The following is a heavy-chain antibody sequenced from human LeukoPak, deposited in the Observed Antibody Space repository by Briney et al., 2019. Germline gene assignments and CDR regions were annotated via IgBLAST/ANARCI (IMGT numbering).Heavy chain of an antibody. CDR3: ARGFGYSYGSRYYYYGMDV. Sequence: SETLSLTCAVYGCSFSGYYWSWIRQPPGKGLEWIGEINHSGSTNYNPSLKSGVTISVDTSKKQFSLKLSSVTAADTAVYYCARGFGYSYGSRYYYYGMDVWGKGTTVTVSS. D-gene: IGHD5-18*01. CDR1: GCSFSGYY. V-gene: IGHV4-34*01. CDR2: INHSGST. J-gene: IGHJ6*04.